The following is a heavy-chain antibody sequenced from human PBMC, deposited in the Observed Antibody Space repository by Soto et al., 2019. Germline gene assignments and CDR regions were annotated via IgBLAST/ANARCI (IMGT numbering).Heavy chain of an antibody. Sequence: QVQLVQSGAEVKKPGSSVKVSCSASGVTFSSYAFTWVRQAPGQGLEWMGNIIPVFRTSTYAQRFQGRLTISADESTNTVYLEQISIMSEDTAVFFCAKDGSGVGGGGESWGQGTLVIVSS. CDR3: AKDGSGVGGGGES. D-gene: IGHD3-10*01. CDR1: GVTFSSYA. CDR2: IIPVFRTS. V-gene: IGHV1-69*18. J-gene: IGHJ4*02.